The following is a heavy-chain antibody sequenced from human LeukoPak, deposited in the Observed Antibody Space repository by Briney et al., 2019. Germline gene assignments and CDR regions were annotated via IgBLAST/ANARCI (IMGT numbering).Heavy chain of an antibody. CDR1: GFTFSNYW. CDR3: ARARNLDF. Sequence: GGSLRLSCAASGFTFSNYWMSWVRQAPGKGLEWVADIKEDGSEEYYVDSVKGRFTISRDNAKSSLYLQMNSLRAEDTAVYYCARARNLDFWGQGTLVTVSS. V-gene: IGHV3-7*05. CDR2: IKEDGSEE. J-gene: IGHJ4*02.